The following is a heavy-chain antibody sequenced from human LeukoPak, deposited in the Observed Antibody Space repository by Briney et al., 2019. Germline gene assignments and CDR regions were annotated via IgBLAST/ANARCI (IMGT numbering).Heavy chain of an antibody. CDR1: GFTFSSYW. Sequence: GGSLRLSCAASGFTFSSYWMHWVRQAPGKGLVWVSRINSDGSSTSYADSVKGRFTISRDNAKNTLYLQMDSLRVEDTAAYYCVRISTSVAGGDYWGQGTLVTVSS. CDR2: INSDGSST. D-gene: IGHD6-19*01. V-gene: IGHV3-74*01. CDR3: VRISTSVAGGDY. J-gene: IGHJ4*02.